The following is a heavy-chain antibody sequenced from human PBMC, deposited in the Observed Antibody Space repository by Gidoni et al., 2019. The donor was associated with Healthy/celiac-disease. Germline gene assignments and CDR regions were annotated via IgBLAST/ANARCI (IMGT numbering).Heavy chain of an antibody. V-gene: IGHV3-48*02. Sequence: EVQLVESGGGLVQPGGSLRLSCAASGFPFSSYSMNWVPHAPGKGLEWVSYISSSSSTIYYADAVKGRFTISRDNAKNSLYLQMNSLRDEDTAVYYCARDHPYCGGDCSNWFDPWGQGTLVTVSS. CDR2: ISSSSSTI. J-gene: IGHJ5*02. CDR1: GFPFSSYS. D-gene: IGHD2-21*02. CDR3: ARDHPYCGGDCSNWFDP.